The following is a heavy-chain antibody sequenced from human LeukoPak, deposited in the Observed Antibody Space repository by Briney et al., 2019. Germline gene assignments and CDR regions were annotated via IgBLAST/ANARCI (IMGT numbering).Heavy chain of an antibody. CDR3: AKLTLTMIVVVTPIFDY. V-gene: IGHV3-48*03. Sequence: PGGSLRLSCAASGFTFGSYEMNWVRQAPGKGLKWVSYISSSGSTTYYADSVKGRFTISRDNSKNTLYLQMNSLRAEDTAVYYCAKLTLTMIVVVTPIFDYWGQGTLVTVSS. CDR2: ISSSGSTT. CDR1: GFTFGSYE. J-gene: IGHJ4*02. D-gene: IGHD3-22*01.